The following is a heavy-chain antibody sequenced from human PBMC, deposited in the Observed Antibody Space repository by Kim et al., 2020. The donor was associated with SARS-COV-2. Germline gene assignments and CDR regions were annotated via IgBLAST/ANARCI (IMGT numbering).Heavy chain of an antibody. D-gene: IGHD2-2*01. Sequence: GGSLRLSCAASGFTFSSYGMHWVRQAPGKGLEWVAVIWYDGSNKYYADSVKGRFTISRDNSKNTLYLQMNSLRAEDTAVYYCARPQSSTSPDGMDVWGQGTTVTVSS. J-gene: IGHJ6*02. V-gene: IGHV3-33*01. CDR1: GFTFSSYG. CDR3: ARPQSSTSPDGMDV. CDR2: IWYDGSNK.